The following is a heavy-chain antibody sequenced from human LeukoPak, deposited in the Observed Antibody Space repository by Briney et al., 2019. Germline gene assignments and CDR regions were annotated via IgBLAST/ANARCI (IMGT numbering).Heavy chain of an antibody. J-gene: IGHJ4*02. CDR1: GYTFTGYY. CDR3: ARAKGDSSSWYIDY. Sequence: ASVKVSCKASGYTFTGYYMHWVRQAPGQGLEWMGWINPNSGGTNYAQKFQGRVTMTRDTSISTAYMELSRLRSDDTAVYYCARAKGDSSSWYIDYWGQGTLVTVSS. D-gene: IGHD6-13*01. CDR2: INPNSGGT. V-gene: IGHV1-2*02.